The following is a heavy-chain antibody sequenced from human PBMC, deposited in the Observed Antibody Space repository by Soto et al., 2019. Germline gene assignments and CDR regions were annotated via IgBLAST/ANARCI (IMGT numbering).Heavy chain of an antibody. CDR3: ARDRQQLYSNWIDP. V-gene: IGHV4-31*01. CDR2: IYYSGST. D-gene: IGHD6-13*01. J-gene: IGHJ5*02. CDR1: GGSISSGGYY. Sequence: QVQLQESGPGLVKPSQTLSLTCTVTGGSISSGGYYWNWIRQRPGKGLEWIGYIYYSGSTYYNPSLKSQVTISVDTSKNQFSLKLSSVTAADTAVYYCARDRQQLYSNWIDPWGQGTLVTVSS.